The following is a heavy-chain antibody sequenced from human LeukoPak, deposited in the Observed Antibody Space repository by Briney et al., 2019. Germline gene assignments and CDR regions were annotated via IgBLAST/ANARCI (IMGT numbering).Heavy chain of an antibody. V-gene: IGHV4-39*07. CDR3: ARVISSSGVDY. CDR2: IYYSGST. D-gene: IGHD6-6*01. CDR1: GGSISSSSYY. Sequence: PSETLSLTCTVSGGSISSSSYYWGWIRQPPRKGLEWIGNIYYSGSTYYNPSLKSRVTISVDTSKNQFSLKLSSVTAADTAVYYCARVISSSGVDYWGQGTLVTVSS. J-gene: IGHJ4*02.